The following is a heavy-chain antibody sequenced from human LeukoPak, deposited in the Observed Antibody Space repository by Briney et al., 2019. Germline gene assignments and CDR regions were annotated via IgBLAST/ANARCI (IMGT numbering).Heavy chain of an antibody. D-gene: IGHD3-22*01. J-gene: IGHJ4*02. CDR1: GGSFSGYY. Sequence: PSETLSLTCAVYGGSFSGYYWSWIRQPPGKGLEWIGEINHSGSTNYNPSLKSRVTISVDTSKNQFSLKLSSVTAADTAVYYCARGPPYYYDSSGYYGYRSQGTLVTVSS. CDR2: INHSGST. CDR3: ARGPPYYYDSSGYYGY. V-gene: IGHV4-34*01.